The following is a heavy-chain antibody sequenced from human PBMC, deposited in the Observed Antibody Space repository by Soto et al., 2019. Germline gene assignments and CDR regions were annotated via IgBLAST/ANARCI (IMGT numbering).Heavy chain of an antibody. D-gene: IGHD2-2*01. Sequence: ASVKVSCKASGYTFSDFDINWLRQASGQGPEWMGWMNAKSGDTFFAQRFQGKFNMTWDTSLSTAYMEVGSLTSDDTAMYYCARGNPFKYAGFDVWGQGTTVTVSS. CDR1: GYTFSDFD. J-gene: IGHJ6*02. V-gene: IGHV1-8*01. CDR2: MNAKSGDT. CDR3: ARGNPFKYAGFDV.